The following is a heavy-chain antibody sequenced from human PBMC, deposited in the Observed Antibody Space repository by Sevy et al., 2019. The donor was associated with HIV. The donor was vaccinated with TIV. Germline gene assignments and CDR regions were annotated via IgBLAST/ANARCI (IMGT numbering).Heavy chain of an antibody. J-gene: IGHJ4*02. Sequence: ASVKVSCKASGYTFTSYGISWVRQAPGQGLAGMGWISAYNGNTNYAQKLQGRVTMTTDTSTSTAYMELRSLRSDDTAVYYCARDSLGGTNFDYWGQGTLVTVSS. CDR2: ISAYNGNT. D-gene: IGHD3-10*01. V-gene: IGHV1-18*01. CDR3: ARDSLGGTNFDY. CDR1: GYTFTSYG.